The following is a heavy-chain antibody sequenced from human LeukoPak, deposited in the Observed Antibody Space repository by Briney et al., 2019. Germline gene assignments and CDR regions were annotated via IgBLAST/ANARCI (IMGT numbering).Heavy chain of an antibody. CDR3: ARGTYYDSSGYHFDY. V-gene: IGHV3-53*01. CDR1: GFTVSSNY. CDR2: LYSGGSI. D-gene: IGHD3-22*01. Sequence: GGSLRLSCAAPGFTVSSNYMSWVRQAPGKGLEWVSVLYSGGSIYYAESVKGRFTISRDNSRNTLYLQMNSLRAEDTAVYYCARGTYYDSSGYHFDYWGQGTLVTVSP. J-gene: IGHJ4*02.